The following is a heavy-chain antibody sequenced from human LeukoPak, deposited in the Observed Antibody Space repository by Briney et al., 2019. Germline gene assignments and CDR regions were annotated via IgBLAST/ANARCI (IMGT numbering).Heavy chain of an antibody. Sequence: SETLSLTCAVYGESFSGYYWTWIRQPPGKGLEWIGEISHSGSTNYNPSLKSRVTISVDTSKNQFSLKLTSVTAADTAVYCCARPGRCSATTCSGYMDVWGKGTAVIVSS. CDR2: ISHSGST. CDR1: GESFSGYY. D-gene: IGHD2-2*01. CDR3: ARPGRCSATTCSGYMDV. J-gene: IGHJ6*03. V-gene: IGHV4-34*01.